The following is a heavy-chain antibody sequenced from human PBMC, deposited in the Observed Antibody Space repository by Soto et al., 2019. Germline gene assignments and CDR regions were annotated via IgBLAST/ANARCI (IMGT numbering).Heavy chain of an antibody. CDR1: GYTFTSYG. CDR3: ARIYYDSSGYYYKYFFDS. Sequence: ASVKVSCKASGYTFTSYGISWVRQAPGQGLEWMGWISAYNGNTNYAQKLQGRVTMTTDTSTSTAYMELRSLRSDDTAVYYCARIYYDSSGYYYKYFFDSWGQGTLVTVSS. V-gene: IGHV1-18*01. J-gene: IGHJ4*02. D-gene: IGHD3-22*01. CDR2: ISAYNGNT.